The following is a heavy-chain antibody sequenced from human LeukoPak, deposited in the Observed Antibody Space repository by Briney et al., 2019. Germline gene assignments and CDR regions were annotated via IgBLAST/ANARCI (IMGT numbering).Heavy chain of an antibody. CDR3: ARVSGYYDSSGYYDY. CDR2: ISSSSSYI. Sequence: GGSLRLSCAASGFTFSSYNMNWVRQAPGKGLEWVSSISSSSSYIFYADSVKGRFTISRDNAKSSLYLQMNSLRAEDTAVYYCARVSGYYDSSGYYDYWGQGTLVTVSS. D-gene: IGHD3-22*01. V-gene: IGHV3-21*01. CDR1: GFTFSSYN. J-gene: IGHJ4*02.